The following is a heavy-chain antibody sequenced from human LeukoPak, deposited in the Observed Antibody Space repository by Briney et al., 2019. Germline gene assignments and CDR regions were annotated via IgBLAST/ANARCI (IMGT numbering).Heavy chain of an antibody. CDR2: ISYDGSNK. D-gene: IGHD6-13*01. CDR1: GFTFSSYA. V-gene: IGHV3-30*04. CDR3: ARNKAAAGTLGLGDY. J-gene: IGHJ4*02. Sequence: GGSLRLSCAASGFTFSSYAMHWVRQAPGKGLEWVAVISYDGSNKYYADSVKGRFTISRDNSKNTLYLQMNSLRAEDTAVYYCARNKAAAGTLGLGDYWGQGTLVTVSS.